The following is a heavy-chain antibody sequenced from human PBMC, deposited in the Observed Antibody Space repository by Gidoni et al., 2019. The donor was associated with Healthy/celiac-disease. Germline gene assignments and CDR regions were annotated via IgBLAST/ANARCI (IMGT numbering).Heavy chain of an antibody. CDR2: ISSSSSYI. J-gene: IGHJ3*02. CDR3: AGRYDFWSGHYRDDAFDI. Sequence: EVQLVESGGGLVKAGGALRLSCAASGFTCSSYSMNWVRQAPGKGLEWVSSISSSSSYIYYADSVKGRFTISRDNAKNSLYLQMNSLRAEDTAVYYCAGRYDFWSGHYRDDAFDIWGQGTMVTVSS. V-gene: IGHV3-21*01. CDR1: GFTCSSYS. D-gene: IGHD3-3*01.